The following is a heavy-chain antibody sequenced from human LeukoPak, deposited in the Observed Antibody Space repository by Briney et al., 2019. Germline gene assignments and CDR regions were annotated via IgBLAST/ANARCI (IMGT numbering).Heavy chain of an antibody. Sequence: SETLSLTCTVSGGSISNNYWSWIRQPPGKGLEWIGYIYYSGSTNYNPSLKSRVLISVDTSRNQFSLKLTSVTAADTAVYYCARGGSAYSLDYWGPGTLVTVS. CDR3: ARGGSAYSLDY. J-gene: IGHJ4*02. V-gene: IGHV4-59*08. D-gene: IGHD3-22*01. CDR2: IYYSGST. CDR1: GGSISNNY.